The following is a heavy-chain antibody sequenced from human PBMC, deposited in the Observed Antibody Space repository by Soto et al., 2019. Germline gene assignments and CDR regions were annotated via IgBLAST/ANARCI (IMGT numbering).Heavy chain of an antibody. V-gene: IGHV4-59*01. D-gene: IGHD6-13*01. CDR3: ARVGLAAAGRWFDP. CDR2: IYYSGST. CDR1: GVSISSYY. J-gene: IGHJ5*02. Sequence: PSETLSLTCTVSGVSISSYYWSWIRQPPGKGLEWIGYIYYSGSTNYNPSLKSRVTISVDTSKNQFSLKLSSVTAADTAVYYCARVGLAAAGRWFDPWGQGTLVTVSS.